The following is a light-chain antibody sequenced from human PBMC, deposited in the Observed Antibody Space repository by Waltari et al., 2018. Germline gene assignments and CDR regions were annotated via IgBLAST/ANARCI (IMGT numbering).Light chain of an antibody. J-gene: IGKJ2*03. V-gene: IGKV1-5*03. CDR3: QQYNTYSS. CDR2: KAS. CDR1: QSIRNY. Sequence: DIQMTQFPSTLSASVGDTITITCRASQSIRNYLAWYQQKPGKAPKLLIYKASSSGSGVPSRFSGSGSGTEFTLTISSLQPDDFATYYCQQYNTYSSFGQGTKLEIK.